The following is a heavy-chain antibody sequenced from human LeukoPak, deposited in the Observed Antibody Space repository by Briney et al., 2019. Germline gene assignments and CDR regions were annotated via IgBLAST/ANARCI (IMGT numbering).Heavy chain of an antibody. CDR2: IKQDGSEK. V-gene: IGHV3-7*01. CDR3: AREAGDSSGWYNWFDP. Sequence: GGSLRLSCAASGFTFSSYWMSWVRQAAGKGREWVANIKQDGSEKNYVDSVKSRFTISRDNAKNSLYLQMNSLRAEDTAVYYCAREAGDSSGWYNWFDPWGQGTLVTVSS. J-gene: IGHJ5*02. D-gene: IGHD6-19*01. CDR1: GFTFSSYW.